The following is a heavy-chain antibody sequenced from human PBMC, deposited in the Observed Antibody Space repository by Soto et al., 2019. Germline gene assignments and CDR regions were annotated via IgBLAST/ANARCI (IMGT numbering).Heavy chain of an antibody. J-gene: IGHJ5*01. V-gene: IGHV4-59*08. CDR1: GASITSAY. CDR3: ARGKNWFDY. Sequence: SETLSLTCSVSGASITSAYWNWIRQPPGKGLEWVGYIYYIGSTNYNPSLKSRVTMSLDTSNNQLSLDLRFVTAADTAVYYCARGKNWFDYWGQGTLVTVSS. CDR2: IYYIGST.